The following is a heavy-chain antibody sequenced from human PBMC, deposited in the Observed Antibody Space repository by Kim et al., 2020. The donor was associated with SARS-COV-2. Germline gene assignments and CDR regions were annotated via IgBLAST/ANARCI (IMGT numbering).Heavy chain of an antibody. CDR3: ARATEGQPFDY. D-gene: IGHD2-21*02. J-gene: IGHJ4*02. V-gene: IGHV4-59*08. CDR2: SYNNGRT. CDR1: GDSVTSNY. Sequence: SETLSLTCSVSGDSVTSNYGSWFRQPPGKGLEWIGYSYNNGRTKYSPSLMSRVTVSADTSKNQFFLKLTSVTAADTAVYFCARATEGQPFDYWGQGILVTVSS.